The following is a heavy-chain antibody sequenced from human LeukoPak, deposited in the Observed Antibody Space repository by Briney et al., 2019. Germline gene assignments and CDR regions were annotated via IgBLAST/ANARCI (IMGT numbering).Heavy chain of an antibody. CDR2: IIPIFGTA. J-gene: IGHJ6*02. CDR3: ASFDYVNGMDV. D-gene: IGHD4-17*01. V-gene: IGHV1-69*13. CDR1: GGTFSSYA. Sequence: ASVKVSCKASGGTFSSYAISWVRQASGQGLEWMGGIIPIFGTANYAQKFQGRVTITADESTSTAYMELSSLRSEDTAVYYCASFDYVNGMDVWGQGTTVTVSS.